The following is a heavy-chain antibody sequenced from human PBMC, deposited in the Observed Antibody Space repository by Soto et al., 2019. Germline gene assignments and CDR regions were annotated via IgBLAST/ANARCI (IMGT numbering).Heavy chain of an antibody. D-gene: IGHD3-16*01. CDR3: ARGRLGGAAN. V-gene: IGHV4-34*01. Sequence: SETLSLTCAVYGLTFSGYYWSWIRQPPGKGLEWIGEIDHSGGTNYNPSLKSRVTISVDTYKNQFSLKLSSVTAADTAVYYCARGRLGGAANWGQGTLVTVS. CDR1: GLTFSGYY. CDR2: IDHSGGT. J-gene: IGHJ4*02.